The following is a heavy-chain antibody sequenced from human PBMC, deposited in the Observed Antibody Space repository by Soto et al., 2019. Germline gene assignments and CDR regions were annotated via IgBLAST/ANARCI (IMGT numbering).Heavy chain of an antibody. CDR3: ARGPGWSDEYFQD. Sequence: PSEPLSLTCTVSGDSISSYYWNWIRQPPGKGLEWIGYIYHSGSTNYNPSLKSRVTISVDTSKNQFSLKLSSVTAADTAVYYCARGPGWSDEYFQDWGQGTMVTVSS. CDR1: GDSISSYY. D-gene: IGHD3-3*01. J-gene: IGHJ1*01. V-gene: IGHV4-59*01. CDR2: IYHSGST.